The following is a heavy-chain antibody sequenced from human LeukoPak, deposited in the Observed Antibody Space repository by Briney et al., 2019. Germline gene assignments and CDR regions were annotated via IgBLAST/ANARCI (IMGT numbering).Heavy chain of an antibody. CDR2: ISSGSTTI. Sequence: PGGSLRLSCTASGFTFSSYSMNWVRQAPGKGLEWVSYISSGSTTIYYADSVKGRFTISRDNAKNSLYLQMNSLRAEDTAVYYCARDPFAGYWGQGTLVTVSS. CDR3: ARDPFAGY. J-gene: IGHJ4*02. CDR1: GFTFSSYS. V-gene: IGHV3-48*04.